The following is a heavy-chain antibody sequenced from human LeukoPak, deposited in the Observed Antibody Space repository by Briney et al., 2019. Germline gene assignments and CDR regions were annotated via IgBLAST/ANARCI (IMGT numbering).Heavy chain of an antibody. J-gene: IGHJ4*02. V-gene: IGHV4-34*01. D-gene: IGHD3-10*01. CDR2: INHSGST. CDR3: ARGVLHSYYGSGSPLGHINYFDY. CDR1: GGSFSGYY. Sequence: SETLSLTCAVYGGSFSGYYWSWIRQPPGKGLEWIGEINHSGSTNYNPSLKSRVTISVDTSKNQFSLKLSSVTAADTAVYYCARGVLHSYYGSGSPLGHINYFDYWGQGTLVTVSS.